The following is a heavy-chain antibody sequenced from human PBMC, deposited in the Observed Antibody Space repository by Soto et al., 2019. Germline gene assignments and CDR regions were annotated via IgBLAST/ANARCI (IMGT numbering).Heavy chain of an antibody. Sequence: QVQLQESGPGLVKPSQTLSLTCSVSGESISSGGYYWSWIRHHPGKGLEWIGYIYDSESAYYNPSLNSRVIISMDTSKNHFAMRLSSVTAADTAVYYCARASSSSSAADYWGQGTLATVSS. CDR3: ARASSSSSAADY. CDR1: GESISSGGYY. D-gene: IGHD6-6*01. J-gene: IGHJ4*02. V-gene: IGHV4-31*03. CDR2: IYDSESA.